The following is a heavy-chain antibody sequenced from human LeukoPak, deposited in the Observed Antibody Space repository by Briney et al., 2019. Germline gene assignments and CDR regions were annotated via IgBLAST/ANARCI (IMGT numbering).Heavy chain of an antibody. J-gene: IGHJ4*02. CDR1: GGSISTTNW. Sequence: PSETLSLTCAVSGGSISTTNWWSWVRQPPGKGLEWIGEIYHSGSTNYNPSLQSRVTMSVDKAKNQFSLKLNSVTAADTAVYFCARDKDTGGYHRAPLTYWGQGTLVAVSS. V-gene: IGHV4-4*02. CDR3: ARDKDTGGYHRAPLTY. CDR2: IYHSGST. D-gene: IGHD2-8*02.